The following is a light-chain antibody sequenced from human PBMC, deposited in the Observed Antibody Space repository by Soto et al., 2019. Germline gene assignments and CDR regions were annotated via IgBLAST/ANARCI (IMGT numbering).Light chain of an antibody. J-gene: IGKJ1*01. Sequence: DIQMTQSPSTLSASVGDRVTITCRASQSIRSWLAWYQQKPGKAPKLLIYKAFSLQSGVPSRFSGSGSETEFTLTISSLQPDDFATYFCQQYNTYPWTFGQVTKVEIK. CDR1: QSIRSW. V-gene: IGKV1-5*03. CDR3: QQYNTYPWT. CDR2: KAF.